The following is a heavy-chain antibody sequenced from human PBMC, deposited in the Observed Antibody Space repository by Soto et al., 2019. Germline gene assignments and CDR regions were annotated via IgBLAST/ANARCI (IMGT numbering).Heavy chain of an antibody. D-gene: IGHD3-22*01. J-gene: IGHJ4*02. CDR3: ARGLGSYDGSAFYYPKGDFDY. Sequence: EVQLLESGGGLVQPGGSLRLSCAASGFTFSSYAMSWVRQAPGKGLEWVSAISGSGGNTYYADSVKGRFTISRDNSRNMLSLQMTGLRAEDTALYYCARGLGSYDGSAFYYPKGDFDYWGQGTLVTVSS. V-gene: IGHV3-23*01. CDR2: ISGSGGNT. CDR1: GFTFSSYA.